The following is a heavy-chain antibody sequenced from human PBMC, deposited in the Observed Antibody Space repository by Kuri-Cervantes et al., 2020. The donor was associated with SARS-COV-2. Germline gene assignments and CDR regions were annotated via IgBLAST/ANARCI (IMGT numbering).Heavy chain of an antibody. V-gene: IGHV1-69*13. Sequence: PVKVSCKASGGTFSSYAISWVRQAPGQGLEWMGRIIPIFGTANYAQKFQGRVTITADESTSTAYMELSSLRSEDTAVYYCASEEIVAVRGKNYYYYYMDVWGKGTTVTVSS. J-gene: IGHJ6*03. CDR2: IIPIFGTA. CDR1: GGTFSSYA. CDR3: ASEEIVAVRGKNYYYYYMDV. D-gene: IGHD3-22*01.